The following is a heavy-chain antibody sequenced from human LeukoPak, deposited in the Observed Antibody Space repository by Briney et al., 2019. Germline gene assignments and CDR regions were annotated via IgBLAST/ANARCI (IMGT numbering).Heavy chain of an antibody. J-gene: IGHJ4*02. D-gene: IGHD4-17*01. CDR1: GGSISGYY. CDR2: IYYIGST. Sequence: PSETLSLTCTVSGGSISGYYWSWIRQPPGKGLEWIGHIYYIGSTTYNPSLRSRVTISVDKSKNQFSLRLSSVTAADTALYYCARGGTTVTTFNYFDSWGQGTLVTVSS. V-gene: IGHV4-59*01. CDR3: ARGGTTVTTFNYFDS.